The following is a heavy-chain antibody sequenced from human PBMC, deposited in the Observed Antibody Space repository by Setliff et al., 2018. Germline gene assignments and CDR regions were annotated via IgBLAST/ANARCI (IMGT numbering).Heavy chain of an antibody. V-gene: IGHV1-46*01. CDR3: ARASAKYEGGAFDI. D-gene: IGHD1-26*01. CDR1: GYTFTSYY. CDR2: INPSGGST. J-gene: IGHJ3*02. Sequence: ASVKVSCKASGYTFTSYYVHWVRQAPGQGLEWMGMINPSGGSTFYARNFQGGVTMTRDTSTSTVYMELGSLRSDDTAVYYCARASAKYEGGAFDIWGQGTMVTVSS.